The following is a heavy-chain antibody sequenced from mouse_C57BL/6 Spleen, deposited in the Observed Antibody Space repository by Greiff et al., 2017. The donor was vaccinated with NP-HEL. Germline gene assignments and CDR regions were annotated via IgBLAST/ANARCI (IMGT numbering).Heavy chain of an antibody. Sequence: QVQLQQPGAELVRPGSSVKLSCKASGYTFTSYWMHWVKQRPIQGLEWIGNIDPSDSETHYNQKFKDKATLTVAKSSSTAYMQLSSLTSEDSAVYYCASPAGGSSYWYFDVWGTGTTVTVSS. V-gene: IGHV1-52*01. CDR2: IDPSDSET. J-gene: IGHJ1*03. D-gene: IGHD1-1*01. CDR3: ASPAGGSSYWYFDV. CDR1: GYTFTSYW.